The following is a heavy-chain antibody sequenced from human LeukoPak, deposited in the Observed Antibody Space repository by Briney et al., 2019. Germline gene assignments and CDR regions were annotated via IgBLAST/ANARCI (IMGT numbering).Heavy chain of an antibody. CDR2: IRCKANYYAS. CDR3: TRLFAGNWFDP. V-gene: IGHV3-73*01. CDR1: GFTFRGSD. Sequence: GGPVKLSCAACGFTFRGSDMHGLRQASGKGGECVGRIRCKANYYASAYAASMKDTITNARDDSKNTAYLQMNSLKTEDTAVYYCTRLFAGNWFDPWGQRTLVTVSS. J-gene: IGHJ5*02.